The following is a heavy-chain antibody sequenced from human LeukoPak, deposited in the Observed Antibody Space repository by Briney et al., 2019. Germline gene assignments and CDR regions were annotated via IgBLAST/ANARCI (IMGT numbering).Heavy chain of an antibody. D-gene: IGHD2-2*01. CDR3: ARGIPNCSSTSCYHDYFDY. CDR1: GGSFSDYY. V-gene: IGHV4-34*01. Sequence: SETLSPTCAVYGGSFSDYYWNWIRQPPGKGLEWIGEINHSGSTNYNPSLKSRVTISVDTSKNQFSLKLSSVTAADTAVYYCARGIPNCSSTSCYHDYFDYWGQGILVTVSS. CDR2: INHSGST. J-gene: IGHJ4*02.